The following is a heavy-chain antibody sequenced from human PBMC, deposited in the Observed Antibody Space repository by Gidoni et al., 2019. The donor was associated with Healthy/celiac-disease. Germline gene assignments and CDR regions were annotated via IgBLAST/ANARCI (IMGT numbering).Heavy chain of an antibody. CDR2: IKQDGSEK. CDR3: ATAPLYYYGMDV. V-gene: IGHV3-7*01. J-gene: IGHJ6*02. Sequence: SWVRQAPGKGLEWVANIKQDGSEKYYVDSVKGRFTISRDNAKNSLYLQMNSLRAEDTAVYYCATAPLYYYGMDVWGQGTTVTVSS.